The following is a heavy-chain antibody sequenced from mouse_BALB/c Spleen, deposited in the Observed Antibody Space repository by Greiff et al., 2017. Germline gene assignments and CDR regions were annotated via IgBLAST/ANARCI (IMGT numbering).Heavy chain of an antibody. CDR1: GYAFSSYW. CDR3: ARGGFYSFDY. V-gene: IGHV1-80*01. J-gene: IGHJ2*01. CDR2: IYPGDGDT. Sequence: QVQLKQSGAELVRPGSSVKISCKASGYAFSSYWMNWVKQRPGQGLEWIGQIYPGDGDTNYNGKFKGKATLTADKSSSTAYMQLSSLTSEDSAVYFCARGGFYSFDYWGQGTTLTVSS.